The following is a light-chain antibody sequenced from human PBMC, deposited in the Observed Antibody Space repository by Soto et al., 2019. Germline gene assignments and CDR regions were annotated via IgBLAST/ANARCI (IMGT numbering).Light chain of an antibody. CDR1: QSVSSSY. Sequence: EIVLTQSPCTLSLSPGKRATLSCRASQSVSSSYLAWYQQKPGQAPRLLIYGASSRPTGIPDRFSGSGSGTDFTLTISRLEPEDFAVYYCQQYGSSSTFGQGTRLEIK. CDR2: GAS. CDR3: QQYGSSST. V-gene: IGKV3-20*01. J-gene: IGKJ5*01.